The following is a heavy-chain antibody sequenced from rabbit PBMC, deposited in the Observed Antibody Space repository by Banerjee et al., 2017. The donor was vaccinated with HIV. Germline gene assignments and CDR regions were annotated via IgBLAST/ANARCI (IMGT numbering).Heavy chain of an antibody. J-gene: IGHJ4*01. D-gene: IGHD7-1*01. CDR3: ARAGGITVTSFDL. CDR2: IVAGSSGST. V-gene: IGHV1S40*01. Sequence: QSLEESGGDLVKPGASLTLTCTASGFSFSSNYWICWVRQAPGKGLEWIACIVAGSSGSTWYASWAKGRFTISKTTSTTVTLQMTSLTAADTATYFCARAGGITVTSFDLWGPGTLVTVS. CDR1: GFSFSSNYW.